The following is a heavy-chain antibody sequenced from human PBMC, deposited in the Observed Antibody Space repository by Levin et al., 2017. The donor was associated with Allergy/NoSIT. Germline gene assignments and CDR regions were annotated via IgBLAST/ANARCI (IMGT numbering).Heavy chain of an antibody. Sequence: SETLSLTCAVSGYSISSGYHWGWIRQPPGKGLEWIGSMFHSGSAYYNPSLKSRVTISVDTSNNQFSLKLSSVTAADTAVYYCARDNSNYNYYYYGMDVWGQGTTVTVSS. CDR2: MFHSGSA. J-gene: IGHJ6*02. CDR3: ARDNSNYNYYYYGMDV. CDR1: GYSISSGYH. D-gene: IGHD4-11*01. V-gene: IGHV4-38-2*02.